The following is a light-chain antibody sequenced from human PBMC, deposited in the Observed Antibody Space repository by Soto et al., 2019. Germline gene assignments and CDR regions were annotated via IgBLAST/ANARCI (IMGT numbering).Light chain of an antibody. V-gene: IGLV2-14*01. CDR2: DVT. CDR3: SSYTTSSSYV. J-gene: IGLJ1*01. Sequence: QSVLTQPASVSGSPGQSITISCTGTSSDVGGYIYVSWYQQHPAKAPKLMIYDVTGRPSGVSYRFSGSKSGNTASLTISGLQAEDEADYYCSSYTTSSSYVFGTGTKVTAL. CDR1: SSDVGGYIY.